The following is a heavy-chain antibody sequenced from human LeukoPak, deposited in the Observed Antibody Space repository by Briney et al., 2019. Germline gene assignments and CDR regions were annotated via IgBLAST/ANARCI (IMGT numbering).Heavy chain of an antibody. CDR1: GGSISSGGYY. Sequence: PSQTLSLTCTVSGGSISSGGYYWSWIRQHPGKGLEWIGYIYYSGSTYYNPSLKSRVTISVDTSKNQFSLKLSSVTAADTAVYYCAGVTRVKYAGYFEYWGQGTLVTVSS. D-gene: IGHD2-2*01. CDR2: IYYSGST. V-gene: IGHV4-31*03. J-gene: IGHJ4*02. CDR3: AGVTRVKYAGYFEY.